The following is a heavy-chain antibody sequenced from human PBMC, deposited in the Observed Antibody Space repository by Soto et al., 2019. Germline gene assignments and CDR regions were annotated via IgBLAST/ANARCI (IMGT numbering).Heavy chain of an antibody. CDR3: AKEDSSSWYVDY. CDR1: GFTFSSYA. J-gene: IGHJ4*02. Sequence: GGSLRLSCAASGFTFSSYAMSWVRQAPGKGLVWVSAISGSGGSTYYADSVKGRFTISRDNSKNTLYLQMNSLRAEDKAVYYWAKEDSSSWYVDYWGQGTLVTVSS. D-gene: IGHD6-13*01. CDR2: ISGSGGST. V-gene: IGHV3-23*01.